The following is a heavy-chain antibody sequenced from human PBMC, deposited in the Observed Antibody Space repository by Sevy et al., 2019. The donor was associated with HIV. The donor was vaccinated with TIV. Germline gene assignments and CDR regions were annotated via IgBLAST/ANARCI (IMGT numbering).Heavy chain of an antibody. Sequence: SDTLSLTCTVSGGSITSLYWNWIRQPPGKGLEWIANIYYDGHINYNPSLKSRVTLSLDTSKNQFSLRLSSVTAADTAMYYCAGENAWGRGYSWGQGTLVTVSS. CDR2: IYYDGHI. J-gene: IGHJ4*02. D-gene: IGHD1-26*01. V-gene: IGHV4-59*08. CDR3: AGENAWGRGYS. CDR1: GGSITSLY.